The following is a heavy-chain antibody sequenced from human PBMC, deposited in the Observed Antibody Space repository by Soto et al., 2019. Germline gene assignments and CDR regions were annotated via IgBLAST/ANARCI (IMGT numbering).Heavy chain of an antibody. D-gene: IGHD2-21*02. Sequence: QVQLVESGGGVVQPGRSLRLSCAASGFTFSSYAMHWVRQAPGKGLEWVAVISYDGSNKYYADSVKGRFIISRDNSKNTLYLQMNSLRAEDTAVYYCARDRFGAYCGGDCFSPHDYWGQGTLVTVSS. J-gene: IGHJ4*02. CDR3: ARDRFGAYCGGDCFSPHDY. CDR2: ISYDGSNK. CDR1: GFTFSSYA. V-gene: IGHV3-30-3*01.